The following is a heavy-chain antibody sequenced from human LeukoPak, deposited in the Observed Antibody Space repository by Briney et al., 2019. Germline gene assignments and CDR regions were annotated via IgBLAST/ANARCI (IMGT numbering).Heavy chain of an antibody. J-gene: IGHJ4*02. Sequence: SETLSLTCAVSGGSISSGGYSWSWIRQPPGKGLEWIGYIYHSGSTYYNASLKSRVTISVDRSKNQFSLKLSPVTAADTAVYYCARIYCSGGSCYVDYWGQGTLVTVSS. CDR2: IYHSGST. D-gene: IGHD2-15*01. CDR1: GGSISSGGYS. V-gene: IGHV4-30-2*01. CDR3: ARIYCSGGSCYVDY.